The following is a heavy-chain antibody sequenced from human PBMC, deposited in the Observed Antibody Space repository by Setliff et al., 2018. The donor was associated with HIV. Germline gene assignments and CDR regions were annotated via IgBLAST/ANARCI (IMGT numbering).Heavy chain of an antibody. CDR1: GFTFTNYY. CDR3: ATDPRRLSY. CDR2: ISVSGTDI. V-gene: IGHV3-11*04. J-gene: IGHJ4*02. D-gene: IGHD2-21*01. Sequence: PGGSLRLSCAASGFTFTNYYMSWIRQAPGKGLELLSYISVSGTDIKYADSVKGRFTISRDNAKNSLYLQMNSLRAEGTAVYYCATDPRRLSYWGQGTLVTVSS.